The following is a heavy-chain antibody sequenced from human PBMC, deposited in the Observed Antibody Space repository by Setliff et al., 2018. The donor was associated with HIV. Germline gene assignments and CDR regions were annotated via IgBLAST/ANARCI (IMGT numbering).Heavy chain of an antibody. CDR3: ARVQMAYAAFDV. CDR2: INRSGST. CDR1: GGSFSGYY. J-gene: IGHJ3*01. D-gene: IGHD4-17*01. V-gene: IGHV4-34*01. Sequence: SETLSLTCAVYGGSFSGYYWSWIRQPPEKGLEWIGEINRSGSTNYNPSLKSRVTISVDTSKNQLSLKLSSVTAADTAVYYCARVQMAYAAFDVWGQGTMVTVSS.